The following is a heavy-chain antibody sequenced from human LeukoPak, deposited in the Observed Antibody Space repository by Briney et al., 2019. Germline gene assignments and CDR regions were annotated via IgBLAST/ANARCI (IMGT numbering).Heavy chain of an antibody. CDR1: GFTFSDYY. CDR2: ISSSSSYT. V-gene: IGHV3-11*06. J-gene: IGHJ4*02. Sequence: GGSLRLSCAASGFTFSDYYMSWIRQAPGKGLEWVSYISSSSSYTNYADSVKGRFTISRDNAKNSLYLQMNSQRAEDTGVYYCARKAIRGYVDYWGQGTLVTVSS. CDR3: ARKAIRGYVDY. D-gene: IGHD5-18*01.